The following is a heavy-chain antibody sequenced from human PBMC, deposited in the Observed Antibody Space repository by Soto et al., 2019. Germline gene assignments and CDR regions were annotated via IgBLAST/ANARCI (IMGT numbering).Heavy chain of an antibody. CDR1: GGTFSSYT. CDR3: ARERRRDGYNYYFDY. V-gene: IGHV1-69*04. CDR2: IIPILGIA. D-gene: IGHD5-12*01. Sequence: ASVKVSCKASGGTFSSYTISWVRQAPGQGLEWMGRIIPILGIANYAQKFQGRVTITADKSTSTAYMELSSLRSEDTAVYYCARERRRDGYNYYFDYWGQGTLVTVSS. J-gene: IGHJ4*02.